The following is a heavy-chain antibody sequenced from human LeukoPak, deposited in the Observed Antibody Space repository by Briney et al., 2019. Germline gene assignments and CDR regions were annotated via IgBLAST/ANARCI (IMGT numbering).Heavy chain of an antibody. Sequence: SETLSLTCSVSGGSVSSATNYWSWIRQPPGKGLEWIGYIYYSGSTNYNPSLKSRVTISVDTSKNQSSLQLSSVTAADTAVYYCARLQLRVAARHRPAPTWVIDYWGQGTLVTVSS. D-gene: IGHD6-13*01. V-gene: IGHV4-61*01. J-gene: IGHJ4*02. CDR1: GGSVSSATNY. CDR2: IYYSGST. CDR3: ARLQLRVAARHRPAPTWVIDY.